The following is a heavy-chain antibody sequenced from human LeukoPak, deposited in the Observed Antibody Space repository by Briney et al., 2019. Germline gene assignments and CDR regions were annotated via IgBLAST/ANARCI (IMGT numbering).Heavy chain of an antibody. V-gene: IGHV1-18*01. CDR2: ISAYNGNT. Sequence: ASVNVSCTASGYTFTSYGISWVRQAPGQWREWMGWISAYNGNTNYAQKLQGRVTMTTDTSTRTAYMELRSMRSDDTAVYYCASESLAYSSSWYDYWGQGTLVTVSS. CDR3: ASESLAYSSSWYDY. J-gene: IGHJ4*02. CDR1: GYTFTSYG. D-gene: IGHD6-13*01.